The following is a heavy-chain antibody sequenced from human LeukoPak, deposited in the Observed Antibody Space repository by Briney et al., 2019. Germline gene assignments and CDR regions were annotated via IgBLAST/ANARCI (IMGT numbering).Heavy chain of an antibody. V-gene: IGHV3-23*01. CDR3: AKAEPLLSGSYAN. Sequence: GGSLRLSCAASGFTFSSYGMHWVRQAPGKGLEWVSAISGSGGSTYYADSVKGRFTISRDNSKNTLYLQMNSLRAEDTAVYYCAKAEPLLSGSYANWGQGTLVTVSS. CDR2: ISGSGGST. D-gene: IGHD1-26*01. CDR1: GFTFSSYG. J-gene: IGHJ4*02.